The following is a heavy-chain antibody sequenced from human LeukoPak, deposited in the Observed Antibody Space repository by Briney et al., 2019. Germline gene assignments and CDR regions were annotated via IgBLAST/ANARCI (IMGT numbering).Heavy chain of an antibody. CDR1: GIIITSYW. CDR3: ARLGLNDAFDI. Sequence: GGSLRLSCAASGIIITSYWMSWVRQAPGKGLEWVANIKQDGSEKYYVDSVKGRFTISRDNAKNSLYLQMNSLRAEDTAVYYCARLGLNDAFDIWGQGTMVTVSS. V-gene: IGHV3-7*01. J-gene: IGHJ3*02. CDR2: IKQDGSEK.